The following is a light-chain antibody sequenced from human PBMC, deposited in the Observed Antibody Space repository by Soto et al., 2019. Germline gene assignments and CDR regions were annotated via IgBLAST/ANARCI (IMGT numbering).Light chain of an antibody. Sequence: EIVMTQSPATLSVSPGERATLSCRASQSVSSNLGWYQQKPGQAPRLLIYDASTTAAGIPARFSGSGSGKEFTLTISSLQPEDFALYYCQQYYNWPRTFGQGTKVEIK. CDR2: DAS. CDR3: QQYYNWPRT. J-gene: IGKJ1*01. CDR1: QSVSSN. V-gene: IGKV3-15*01.